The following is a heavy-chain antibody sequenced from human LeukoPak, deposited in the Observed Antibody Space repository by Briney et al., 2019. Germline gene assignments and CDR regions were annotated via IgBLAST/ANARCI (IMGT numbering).Heavy chain of an antibody. V-gene: IGHV4-39*01. CDR1: GGSISSSSAY. D-gene: IGHD5-18*01. CDR2: IYCSKNT. CDR3: VSPRGFSYGYFDY. J-gene: IGHJ4*02. Sequence: SETLSLTCTVSGGSISSSSAYCGWIRQPPGKGLEWIGSIYCSKNTYYNPSLKSRVTISADTSKNQFSLTLGSVSATDTAVYYCVSPRGFSYGYFDYWGQGTLVTVSS.